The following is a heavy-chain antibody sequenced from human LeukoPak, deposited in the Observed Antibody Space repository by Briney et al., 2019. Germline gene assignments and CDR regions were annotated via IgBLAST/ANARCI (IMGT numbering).Heavy chain of an antibody. V-gene: IGHV4-59*11. CDR3: AREGLWFGELLYNWFDP. CDR1: GGSISSHY. CDR2: IYYSGST. J-gene: IGHJ5*02. D-gene: IGHD3-10*01. Sequence: PSETLSLTCTVSGGSISSHYWSWIRQPPGKGLEWIGYIYYSGSTNYNPSLKSRVTISVDTSKNQFFLKLSSVTAADTAVYYCAREGLWFGELLYNWFDPWGQGTLVTVSS.